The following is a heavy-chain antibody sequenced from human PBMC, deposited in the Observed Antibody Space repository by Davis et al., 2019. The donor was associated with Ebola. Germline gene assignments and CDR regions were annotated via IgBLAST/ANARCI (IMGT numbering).Heavy chain of an antibody. V-gene: IGHV3-23*01. CDR2: LGTSADT. CDR3: AKDTSNIWFDI. J-gene: IGHJ3*02. CDR1: GFIFGSFW. Sequence: PGGSLRLSCAASGFIFGSFWMTWVRQAPGKGLEWVSTLGTSADTYYADSVKGRFTISRDNSKNTLYLQMNGLRVEDTAIYYCAKDTSNIWFDIWGQGTMVTVSS. D-gene: IGHD1-26*01.